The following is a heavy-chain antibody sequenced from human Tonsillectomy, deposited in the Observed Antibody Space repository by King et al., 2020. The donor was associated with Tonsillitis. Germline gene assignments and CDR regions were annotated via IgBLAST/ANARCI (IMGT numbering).Heavy chain of an antibody. CDR2: IDPSDSYT. J-gene: IGHJ6*03. CDR3: ATRYYYDSSGPDINYYYYMDV. D-gene: IGHD3-22*01. Sequence: QLVQSGAEVKKPGESLRISCKGSGYSFTSYWINWVRQMPGKGLEWMGRIDPSDSYTNYSPSFQGHVTISADKSISTAYLQWSSLKASDNAMYYCATRYYYDSSGPDINYYYYMDVWGKGTTVTVSS. V-gene: IGHV5-10-1*03. CDR1: GYSFTSYW.